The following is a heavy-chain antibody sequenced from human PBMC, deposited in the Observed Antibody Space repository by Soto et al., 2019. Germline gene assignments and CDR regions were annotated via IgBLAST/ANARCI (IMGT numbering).Heavy chain of an antibody. CDR3: AKGGLSYHYGMDV. V-gene: IGHV3-23*01. CDR2: ISGGGGST. J-gene: IGHJ6*02. Sequence: PGGSLRLSCAASGFIFSNYAMNWVRQAPGEGLEWVSGISGGGGSTYYADSVKGRLTISRDNSKNTLYLQMNSLRSEDTAVYYCAKGGLSYHYGMDVWGQGTTVTVSS. CDR1: GFIFSNYA.